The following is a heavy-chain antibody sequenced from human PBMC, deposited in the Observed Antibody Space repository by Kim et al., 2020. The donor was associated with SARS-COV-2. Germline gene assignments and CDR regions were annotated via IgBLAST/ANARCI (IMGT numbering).Heavy chain of an antibody. J-gene: IGHJ6*02. CDR2: INHSGST. Sequence: SETLSLTCAVYGGSFSGYYWSWIRQPPGKGLEWIGEINHSGSTNYNPSLKSRVTISVDTSKNQFSLKLSSVTAADTAVYYCARGKTGYYYYYYGMDVWGQGTTVTVSS. V-gene: IGHV4-34*01. CDR3: ARGKTGYYYYYYGMDV. CDR1: GGSFSGYY.